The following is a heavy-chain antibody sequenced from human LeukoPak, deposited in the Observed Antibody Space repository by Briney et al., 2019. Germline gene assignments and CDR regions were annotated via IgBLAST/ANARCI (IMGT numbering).Heavy chain of an antibody. Sequence: GGSLRLSCAASGFTFSSYGMNWVRQAPGKGLEWVSGISGSGGTTYYADSVKGRFTISRNNSKNSLSLQVSSLRAEDTAVYYCAKTNGYYSDWGQGTLVTVSS. CDR3: AKTNGYYSD. V-gene: IGHV3-23*01. J-gene: IGHJ4*02. CDR2: ISGSGGTT. CDR1: GFTFSSYG. D-gene: IGHD3-22*01.